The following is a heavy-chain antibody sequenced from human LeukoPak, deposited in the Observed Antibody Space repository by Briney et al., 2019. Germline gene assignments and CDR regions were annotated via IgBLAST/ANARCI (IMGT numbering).Heavy chain of an antibody. V-gene: IGHV4-38-2*02. J-gene: IGHJ4*02. CDR3: ARYDVWGTYRAFDY. CDR2: IYHSGST. Sequence: PSETLSLTCTVSGGSISSYYWGWIRQPPGKGLEWIGTIYHSGSTYYNPSLKSRVTISVDTSKNQFSLKVSSETAADTAVYYCARYDVWGTYRAFDYWGQGTLVTVSS. CDR1: GGSISSYY. D-gene: IGHD3-16*02.